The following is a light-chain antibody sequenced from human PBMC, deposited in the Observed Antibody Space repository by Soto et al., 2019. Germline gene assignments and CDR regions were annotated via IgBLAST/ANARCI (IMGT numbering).Light chain of an antibody. CDR2: GAS. V-gene: IGKV3-15*01. CDR3: QQYNNWPPIT. Sequence: EVVLTQSPGTLSLSPGERSTLSCSAKQSVSSSYLAWYQQKPGQAPRLLIYGASTRATGIPARFSGSGSGTDFTLTISSLQSEDFAVYYCQQYNNWPPITFGGGTKV. CDR1: QSVSSSY. J-gene: IGKJ4*01.